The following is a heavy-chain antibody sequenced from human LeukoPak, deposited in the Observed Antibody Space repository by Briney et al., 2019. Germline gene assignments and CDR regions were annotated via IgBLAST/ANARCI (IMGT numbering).Heavy chain of an antibody. CDR2: IWYDGSNK. CDR1: GFTFSSYG. D-gene: IGHD1-7*01. CDR3: ARVQVTGTTGYYYYGMDV. J-gene: IGHJ6*02. Sequence: GGSLRLSCAASGFTFSSYGMHWVRQAPGKGLEWVAVIWYDGSNKYYADSVRGRFTISRDNSKNTLYLQMNSLRAEDTAVYYCARVQVTGTTGYYYYGMDVWGQGTTVTVSS. V-gene: IGHV3-33*01.